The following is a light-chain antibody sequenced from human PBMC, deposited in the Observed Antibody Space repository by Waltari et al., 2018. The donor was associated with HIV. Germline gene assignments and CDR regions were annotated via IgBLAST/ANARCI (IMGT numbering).Light chain of an antibody. J-gene: IGLJ2*01. CDR3: AAWDDSVNGDVI. V-gene: IGLV1-44*01. Sequence: QSVLTQPPSASGTPGQRVTISCSGRNSNIGSNSVSWYHQVPGTAPTLLIYGNSQRPSGVPDRFSGSKSGNSASLAISGLRSEDEADYYCAAWDDSVNGDVIFGGGTKLTVL. CDR2: GNS. CDR1: NSNIGSNS.